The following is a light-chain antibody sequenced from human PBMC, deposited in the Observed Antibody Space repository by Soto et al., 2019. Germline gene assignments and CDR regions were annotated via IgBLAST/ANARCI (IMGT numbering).Light chain of an antibody. V-gene: IGKV3-20*01. CDR1: QSLSGTS. Sequence: ELTKSPGTLSLSPGQTATLSCRASQSLSGTSLAWIQQKPGPAPRLLIYGTSHWASGISERFGGSGSGSQFTLTISSLQPEDFATYYCLQDYNYPRTFGQGTKVEIK. CDR2: GTS. J-gene: IGKJ1*01. CDR3: LQDYNYPRT.